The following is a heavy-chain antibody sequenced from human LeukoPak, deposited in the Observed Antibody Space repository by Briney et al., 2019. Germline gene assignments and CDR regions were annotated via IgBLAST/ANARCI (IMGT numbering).Heavy chain of an antibody. D-gene: IGHD7-27*01. Sequence: GGSLRLSCAASGFTFSSYSMNWVRQAPGKGLEWVSSISSSSSYIYYADSVKGRFTISRDNSKNTLYLQMNSLRAEDTAVYYCAKDSRGDPFDYWGQGTLVTVSS. CDR2: ISSSSSYI. CDR1: GFTFSSYS. CDR3: AKDSRGDPFDY. J-gene: IGHJ4*02. V-gene: IGHV3-21*04.